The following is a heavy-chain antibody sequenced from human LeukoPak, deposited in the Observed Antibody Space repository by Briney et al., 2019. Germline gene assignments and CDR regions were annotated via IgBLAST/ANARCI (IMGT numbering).Heavy chain of an antibody. CDR2: IRYDGKSE. CDR1: GFTFSSYG. Sequence: GGSLRLSCAASGFTFSSYGMHWVRQAPGKGLEWVAFIRYDGKSEYYADSVKGRFTISRDNSKYSLYLQMNSLRTEDTALYYCAKGPDFGDYIFDYWGQGTLVTVSS. CDR3: AKGPDFGDYIFDY. V-gene: IGHV3-30*02. D-gene: IGHD4-17*01. J-gene: IGHJ4*02.